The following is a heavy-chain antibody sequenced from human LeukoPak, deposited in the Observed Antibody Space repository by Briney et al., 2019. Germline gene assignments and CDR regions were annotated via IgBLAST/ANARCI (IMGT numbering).Heavy chain of an antibody. CDR3: AKDIGSLRFSYGMDV. D-gene: IGHD4-17*01. J-gene: IGHJ6*02. CDR1: GFTFSSYG. V-gene: IGHV3-30*18. CDR2: ISYDGSNK. Sequence: GGSLRLSCAASGFTFSSYGMHWVRQAPGKGLEWVAVISYDGSNKYYADSVKGRFTISRDNSKNTLYLQMNSLRAEDTAVYYCAKDIGSLRFSYGMDVWGQGTTVTVSS.